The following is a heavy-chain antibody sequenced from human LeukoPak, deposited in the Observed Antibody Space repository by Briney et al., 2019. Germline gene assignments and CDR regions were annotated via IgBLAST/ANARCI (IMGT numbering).Heavy chain of an antibody. J-gene: IGHJ4*02. CDR3: VRDVLPVSRSGFDQ. D-gene: IGHD3-3*01. CDR1: EFTFGDYA. V-gene: IGHV3-9*01. CDR2: INWNSGGI. Sequence: PGRSLRLSCEASEFTFGDYAMHWVRQAPGKGLEWVSTINWNSGGIGYADSEKGRFTISRDNAKNSLFLHLTSLRPEDTAVYYCVRDVLPVSRSGFDQWGQGTLVTVSS.